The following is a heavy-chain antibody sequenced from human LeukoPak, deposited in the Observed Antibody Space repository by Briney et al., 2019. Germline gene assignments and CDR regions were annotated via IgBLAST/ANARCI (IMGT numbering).Heavy chain of an antibody. D-gene: IGHD5-24*01. CDR3: AAAPIEMQQRGFDY. J-gene: IGHJ4*02. CDR2: IVVASGNT. Sequence: SVKVSCKASGFTFTNSTMQWVRQARGQRLEWIGWIVVASGNTKYAQKFQERVTITRDMSTSTAYMELSSLSPEDTAVYYCAAAPIEMQQRGFDYWGQGTLVTVSS. CDR1: GFTFTNST. V-gene: IGHV1-58*02.